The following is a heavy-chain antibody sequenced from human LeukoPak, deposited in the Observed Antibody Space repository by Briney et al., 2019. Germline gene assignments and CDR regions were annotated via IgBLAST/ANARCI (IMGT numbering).Heavy chain of an antibody. Sequence: PGGSLRLSCAASGFTFSSYSMNWVRQAPGKGLEWVSSISSSSSYIYYADSVKGRFTISRVNAKNSLYLQMNSLRAEDTAVYYCARVTAYYYDSSGYFDQWGQGTLVTVSS. J-gene: IGHJ4*02. CDR2: ISSSSSYI. CDR1: GFTFSSYS. V-gene: IGHV3-21*01. CDR3: ARVTAYYYDSSGYFDQ. D-gene: IGHD3-22*01.